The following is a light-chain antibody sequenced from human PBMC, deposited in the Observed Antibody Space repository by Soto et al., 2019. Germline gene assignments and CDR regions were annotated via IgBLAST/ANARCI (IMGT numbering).Light chain of an antibody. CDR1: SSDVGGYNY. J-gene: IGLJ1*01. Sequence: QSALTQPASVSGSPGQSITISCTGTSSDVGGYNYVSWYQQHPGKAPKLMIYEVSNRPSGVSNRSSGSKSGNTASLTISGLQAEDEADYYCSSYTSSSTDVFGNGTKVTVL. CDR2: EVS. CDR3: SSYTSSSTDV. V-gene: IGLV2-14*01.